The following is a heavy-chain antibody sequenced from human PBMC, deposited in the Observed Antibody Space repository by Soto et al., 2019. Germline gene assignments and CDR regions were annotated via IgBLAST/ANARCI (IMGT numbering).Heavy chain of an antibody. Sequence: GGSLRLSCAASGFTFSSYAMSWVRQAPGKGLEWVSAISGSGGSTYYADSVKGRFTISRDNSKNTLYLKMNSLRAEDTALYYCAKFNYRRTYCSGGSCYHDAFDIWGQGTMVTVSS. D-gene: IGHD2-15*01. V-gene: IGHV3-23*01. J-gene: IGHJ3*02. CDR1: GFTFSSYA. CDR2: ISGSGGST. CDR3: AKFNYRRTYCSGGSCYHDAFDI.